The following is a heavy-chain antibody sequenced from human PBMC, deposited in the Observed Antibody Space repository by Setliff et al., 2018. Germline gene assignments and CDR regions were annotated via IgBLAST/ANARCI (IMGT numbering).Heavy chain of an antibody. CDR2: ISGSGGST. Sequence: GGSLRLSCAASGFTFSSYAMSWVRQAPGKGLEWVSAISGSGGSTYYADSVKGRFSISRDNSKNTVNLQMNSLRPEDTAVYYCARPRGVYYDSSGPFDYWGQGTLVTVSS. CDR3: ARPRGVYYDSSGPFDY. J-gene: IGHJ4*02. V-gene: IGHV3-23*01. CDR1: GFTFSSYA. D-gene: IGHD3-22*01.